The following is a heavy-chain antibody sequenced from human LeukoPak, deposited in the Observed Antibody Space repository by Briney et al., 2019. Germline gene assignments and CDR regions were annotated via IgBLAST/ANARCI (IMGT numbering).Heavy chain of an antibody. J-gene: IGHJ6*03. D-gene: IGHD3-16*02. CDR2: INPNSGGT. Sequence: ASVKVSCKASGYTFTGYYMHWVRQAPGQGLEWMGRINPNSGGTNYAQKFQGRVTMTRDTSISTAYMELSRLRSDDTAVYYCARVAMITFGGVIVSNYMDVWGKGTTVTVSS. V-gene: IGHV1-2*06. CDR1: GYTFTGYY. CDR3: ARVAMITFGGVIVSNYMDV.